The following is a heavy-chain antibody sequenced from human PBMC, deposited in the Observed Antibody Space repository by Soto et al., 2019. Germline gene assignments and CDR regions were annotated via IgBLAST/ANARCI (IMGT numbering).Heavy chain of an antibody. Sequence: EVQLVESGGGLVQPGGSLRLSCEASGFTFSTFWMHWVRQAPGKGLVWVSRINSDGSSTNYADSVKGRVTISRDNAQNTMYLQLNSLRPADSAVSYCARDFEYWGQGTLVTVSS. CDR2: INSDGSST. CDR3: ARDFEY. V-gene: IGHV3-74*01. CDR1: GFTFSTFW. J-gene: IGHJ4*02.